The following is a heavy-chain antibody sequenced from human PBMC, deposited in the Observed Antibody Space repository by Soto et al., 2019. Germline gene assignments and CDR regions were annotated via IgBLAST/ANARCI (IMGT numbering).Heavy chain of an antibody. J-gene: IGHJ4*02. CDR3: ARFGMFTISGFFDS. CDR2: IQNTGIT. CDR1: DGSTTGYS. Sequence: SETLSLTCSVSDGSTTGYSWGWIRQPPGKGLEWIAHIQNTGITNYNPSLRSRVTISVDTSKNQFSLNLTSVTAADSAVYHCARFGMFTISGFFDSWGLGTLVTVSS. D-gene: IGHD3-3*02. V-gene: IGHV4-59*01.